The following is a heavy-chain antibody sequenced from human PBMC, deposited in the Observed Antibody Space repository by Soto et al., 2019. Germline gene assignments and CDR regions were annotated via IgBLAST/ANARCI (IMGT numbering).Heavy chain of an antibody. CDR3: ANSVEYYYDSSGAFDI. Sequence: PGGSLRLSCAASGFTFTNYAMSRVRQAPGKGLEWVSAISGSGGSTYYADSVKGRFTISRDNSKNTLYLQMNSLRAEDTAVYYCANSVEYYYDSSGAFDIWGQGTMVTVSS. J-gene: IGHJ3*02. CDR2: ISGSGGST. D-gene: IGHD3-22*01. V-gene: IGHV3-23*01. CDR1: GFTFTNYA.